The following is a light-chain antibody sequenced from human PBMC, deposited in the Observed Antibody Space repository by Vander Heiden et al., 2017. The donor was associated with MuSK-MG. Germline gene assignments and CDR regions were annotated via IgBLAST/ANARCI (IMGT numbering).Light chain of an antibody. CDR2: KAS. J-gene: IGKJ1*01. Sequence: DIQMTQSPSTLSASVGDRATITCRASQSISSWLAWYQQKPGNAPKLLIYKASSLESGVPSRFSGSGSGTEFTLTISSLQPDDFATYYCQHYYSYSRTFGPGTKVEIK. V-gene: IGKV1-5*03. CDR3: QHYYSYSRT. CDR1: QSISSW.